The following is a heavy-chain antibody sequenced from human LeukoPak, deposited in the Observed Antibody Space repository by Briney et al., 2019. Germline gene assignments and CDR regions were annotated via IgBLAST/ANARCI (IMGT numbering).Heavy chain of an antibody. J-gene: IGHJ5*02. V-gene: IGHV4-34*01. Sequence: PSETLSLTCAVYGGSFSGYYWSWIRQPPGKGLEWIGEINHSGSTNYNPSLKSRVTISVDMSKNQFSLKLSSVTAADTAVYYCSRGTSSAPLLSWGQGTLVTVSS. CDR2: INHSGST. D-gene: IGHD3-10*01. CDR3: SRGTSSAPLLS. CDR1: GGSFSGYY.